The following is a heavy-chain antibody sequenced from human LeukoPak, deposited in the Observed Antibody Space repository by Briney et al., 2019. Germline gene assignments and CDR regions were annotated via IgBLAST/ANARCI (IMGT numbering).Heavy chain of an antibody. CDR2: MYYSGSS. V-gene: IGHV4-31*03. J-gene: IGHJ5*02. CDR3: AIGGTIFGVANWFDP. D-gene: IGHD3-3*02. CDR1: GASITSGGYY. Sequence: SETLSLTCTVSGASITSGGYYWTWIRQHPGNGLEWIGYMYYSGSSYYNPSLKSRLTISLDTSKNEFSLKLSSVTAADTAVYYCAIGGTIFGVANWFDPWGQGTLVTVSS.